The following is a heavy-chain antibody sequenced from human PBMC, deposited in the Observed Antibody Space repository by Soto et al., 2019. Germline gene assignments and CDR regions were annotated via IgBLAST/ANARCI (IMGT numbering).Heavy chain of an antibody. V-gene: IGHV5-51*01. D-gene: IGHD2-15*01. CDR1: GYSFTSYW. CDR3: VSPRYCSGGSCYFFDY. Sequence: GESLKISCKGSGYSFTSYWIGWVRQMPGKGLEWMGIIYPGDSDTRYRPSFQGLVTISADKSISTAYLQWSSLKASDTDMYSGVSPRYCSGGSCYFFDYWGQGTLVTVSS. CDR2: IYPGDSDT. J-gene: IGHJ4*02.